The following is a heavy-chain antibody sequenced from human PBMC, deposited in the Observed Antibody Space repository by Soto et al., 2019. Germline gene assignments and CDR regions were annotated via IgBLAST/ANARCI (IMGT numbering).Heavy chain of an antibody. J-gene: IGHJ6*02. V-gene: IGHV3-23*01. D-gene: IGHD3-3*01. CDR1: GSTFSRYA. CDR2: ISASGGST. CDR3: ARDRGNTGMVEYYYGMDV. Sequence: GESLKISCAASGSTFSRYAMNWVRQAPGKGLEWVSGISASGGSTYYADFVKGRITISRDNPKSTLYLQMNSLRVDDTGEYYCARDRGNTGMVEYYYGMDVWGRGTTVTVSS.